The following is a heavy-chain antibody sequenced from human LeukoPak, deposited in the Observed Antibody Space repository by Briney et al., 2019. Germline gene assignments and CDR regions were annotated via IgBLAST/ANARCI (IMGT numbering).Heavy chain of an antibody. CDR2: IRYDGSNK. Sequence: PGGSLRLSCAASGFTFSSYGMHWVRQAPGKGLEWVAFIRYDGSNKYYADSVKGRFTISRDNAKSSLYLQMNSLRAEDTAVYYCARDREDDYYGSGSYPLDYWGQGTLVTVSS. V-gene: IGHV3-30*02. D-gene: IGHD3-10*01. CDR3: ARDREDDYYGSGSYPLDY. J-gene: IGHJ4*02. CDR1: GFTFSSYG.